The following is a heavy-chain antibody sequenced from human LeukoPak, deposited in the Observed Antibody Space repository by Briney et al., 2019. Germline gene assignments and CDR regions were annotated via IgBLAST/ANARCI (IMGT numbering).Heavy chain of an antibody. V-gene: IGHV1-2*02. D-gene: IGHD2-15*01. CDR2: INPNTGDT. J-gene: IGHJ3*02. CDR1: GYTFTGYY. Sequence: ASVKVSCKASGYTFTGYYLHWVRQAPGQGLEWMGWINPNTGDTKSGQNFQGRVTMTRDTSSSTAYMELSRLRSDDTAVYYCARDLIEGWAFDIWGQGTMVTVSS. CDR3: ARDLIEGWAFDI.